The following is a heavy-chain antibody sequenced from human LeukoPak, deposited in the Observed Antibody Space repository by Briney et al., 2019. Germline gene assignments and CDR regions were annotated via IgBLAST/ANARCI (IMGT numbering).Heavy chain of an antibody. J-gene: IGHJ1*01. Sequence: PGGSLRLSCAASGFTVRTNYMSWVRQAPGKGLEWVSVIYTGGSTYYADSVKGRFTISRDNSKNTVYLQMNSLRAEDTAVYYCASISFPLMHFQHWGQGTLVTVSS. D-gene: IGHD2-8*01. V-gene: IGHV3-53*01. CDR1: GFTVRTNY. CDR3: ASISFPLMHFQH. CDR2: IYTGGST.